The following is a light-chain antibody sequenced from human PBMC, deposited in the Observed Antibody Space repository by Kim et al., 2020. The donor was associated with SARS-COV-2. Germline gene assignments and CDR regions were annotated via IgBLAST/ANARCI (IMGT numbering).Light chain of an antibody. CDR2: DAS. Sequence: PGERATLSCRASQSVDSHLAWYQQKPGQPPRLLMYDASTRATDVPARFSGSGSGTDFTLTISSLQSEDFAVYYCQQYSNWPPWTFGQGTKVDIK. CDR3: QQYSNWPPWT. V-gene: IGKV3-15*01. CDR1: QSVDSH. J-gene: IGKJ1*01.